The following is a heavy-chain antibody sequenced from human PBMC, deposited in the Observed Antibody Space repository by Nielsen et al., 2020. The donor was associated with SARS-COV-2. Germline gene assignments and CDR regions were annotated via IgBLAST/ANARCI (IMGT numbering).Heavy chain of an antibody. CDR3: AHRRSTIFGVVIGFDP. J-gene: IGHJ5*02. D-gene: IGHD3-3*01. CDR2: IYWNDDK. V-gene: IGHV2-5*01. Sequence: WIGQPPGKALEWLALIYWNDDKRYRPSLKSRLTITKDTSKNQVVLTMTNMDPVDTATYYCAHRRSTIFGVVIGFDPRGQGTLVTVSS.